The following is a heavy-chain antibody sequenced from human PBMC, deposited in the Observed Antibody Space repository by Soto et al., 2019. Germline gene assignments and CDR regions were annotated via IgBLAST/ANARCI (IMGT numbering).Heavy chain of an antibody. CDR2: ISWNSAYI. V-gene: IGHV3-9*01. D-gene: IGHD5-12*01. Sequence: EVQLVESGGGLVQPGRSLRLSCVASGFTFDDYAMHWVRQVPGKGLEWVSVISWNSAYIGYADSVKGRFTISRDNAKNPVSLQTNRLGTEDTALYYCASTYSGYKDFDYRGQGTLVTVSS. CDR3: ASTYSGYKDFDY. CDR1: GFTFDDYA. J-gene: IGHJ4*02.